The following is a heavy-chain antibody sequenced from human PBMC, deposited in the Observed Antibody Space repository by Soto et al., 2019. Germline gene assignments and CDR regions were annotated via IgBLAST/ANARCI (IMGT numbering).Heavy chain of an antibody. D-gene: IGHD3-10*01. J-gene: IGHJ6*02. CDR2: ISAYNGNT. CDR1: GYTFTSYG. CDR3: ARVRMVRGVIILLMDV. V-gene: IGHV1-18*04. Sequence: ASVKVSCKASGYTFTSYGISWVRRAPGQGLEWMGWISAYNGNTNYAQKLQGRVTMTTDTSTSTAYMELRSLRSDDTAVYYCARVRMVRGVIILLMDVRGQGTTVTVSS.